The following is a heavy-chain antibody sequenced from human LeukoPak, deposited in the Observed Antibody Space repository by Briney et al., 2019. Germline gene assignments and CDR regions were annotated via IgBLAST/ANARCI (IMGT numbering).Heavy chain of an antibody. Sequence: SETLSLTCTVSGGSISSGDYYWSWIPQPPGKGLEWIGYIYYSGSTYYNPSLKSRVTISVDTSKNQFSLKLSSVTAADTAVYYCARSFLWFGELLEYWGQGTLVTVSS. V-gene: IGHV4-30-4*01. CDR1: GGSISSGDYY. CDR2: IYYSGST. CDR3: ARSFLWFGELLEY. J-gene: IGHJ4*02. D-gene: IGHD3-10*01.